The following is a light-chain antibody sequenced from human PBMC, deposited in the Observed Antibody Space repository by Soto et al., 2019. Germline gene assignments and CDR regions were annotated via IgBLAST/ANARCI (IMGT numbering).Light chain of an antibody. J-gene: IGKJ2*01. CDR1: EGITNY. Sequence: DIQMTQSPSSLSASVGDRVTITCQASEGITNYLNWYQQKPGKVPKILIYDASNLEVGVPSRFSGSGSGTEFTFTISSLQPEDIATYYCHQYDSLPYTFGQGTKVEIK. V-gene: IGKV1-33*01. CDR2: DAS. CDR3: HQYDSLPYT.